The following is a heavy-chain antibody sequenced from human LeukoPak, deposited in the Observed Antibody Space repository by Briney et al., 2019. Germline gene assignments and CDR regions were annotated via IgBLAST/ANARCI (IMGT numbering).Heavy chain of an antibody. CDR3: AKDLSSSGFRIDY. CDR1: GFTFSSHG. J-gene: IGHJ4*02. CDR2: ISYDGSNK. Sequence: GGSLRLSCAASGFTFSSHGMHWVRQAPGKGLEWVAVISYDGSNKYYADSVKGRFTISRDNSKNTLYLQMNSLRAEDTAVYYCAKDLSSSGFRIDYWGQGTLVTVSS. V-gene: IGHV3-30*18. D-gene: IGHD6-19*01.